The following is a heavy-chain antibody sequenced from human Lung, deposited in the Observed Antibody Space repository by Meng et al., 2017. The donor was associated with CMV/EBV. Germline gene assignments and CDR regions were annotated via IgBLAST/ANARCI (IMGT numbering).Heavy chain of an antibody. CDR3: ARDNPYYDFWSGYYGYYFDY. J-gene: IGHJ4*02. V-gene: IGHV3-74*01. D-gene: IGHD3-3*01. Sequence: GESLKISCAASGFTFSSYWMHWVRQAPGKGLVWVSRINSDGSSTSYADSVKGRFTISRDNAKNTLYLQMNSLRAEDTAVYYCARDNPYYDFWSGYYGYYFDYWGQGTLVXVSS. CDR2: INSDGSST. CDR1: GFTFSSYW.